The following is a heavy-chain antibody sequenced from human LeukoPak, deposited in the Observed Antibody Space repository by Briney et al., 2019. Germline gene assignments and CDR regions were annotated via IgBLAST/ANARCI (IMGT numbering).Heavy chain of an antibody. Sequence: GESLKISCKGSGYSFPTYWIAWVRQMSGKGLEWMGSIYPGDSDTRYSPPFQGQVTISADKSISTAYLQWSSLKASDTAMYYCARRGDIYYGMDVWGQGTTVTVSS. J-gene: IGHJ6*02. D-gene: IGHD3-9*01. CDR2: IYPGDSDT. CDR1: GYSFPTYW. V-gene: IGHV5-51*01. CDR3: ARRGDIYYGMDV.